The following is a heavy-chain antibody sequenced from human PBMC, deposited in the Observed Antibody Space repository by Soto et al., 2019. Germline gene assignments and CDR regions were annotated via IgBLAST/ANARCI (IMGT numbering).Heavy chain of an antibody. Sequence: GESLKISCKCSGYSFTIYWIGWVRQMPGKGLEWMGIIYPGDSDTRYSPSFQGQVTISADKSISTAYLQWSSMKASDTAMYYCERHIIAADGRDYWGQGTLVTVSS. J-gene: IGHJ4*02. D-gene: IGHD6-13*01. CDR2: IYPGDSDT. V-gene: IGHV5-51*01. CDR1: GYSFTIYW. CDR3: ERHIIAADGRDY.